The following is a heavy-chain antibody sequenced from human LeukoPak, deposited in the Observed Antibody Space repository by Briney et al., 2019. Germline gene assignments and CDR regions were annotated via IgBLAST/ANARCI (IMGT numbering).Heavy chain of an antibody. CDR2: INWDATRT. CDR1: GFTFCDYA. Sequence: GGSLRLSCAASGFTFCDYAMQWVRQAPGKGLEWVSLINWDATRTYYADSVKGRFTISRDNSKNSLSLQMNSLRPEDTALYYCAKERRGYYMDVWGKGTTVTVSS. V-gene: IGHV3-43D*04. CDR3: AKERRGYYMDV. J-gene: IGHJ6*03. D-gene: IGHD3-10*01.